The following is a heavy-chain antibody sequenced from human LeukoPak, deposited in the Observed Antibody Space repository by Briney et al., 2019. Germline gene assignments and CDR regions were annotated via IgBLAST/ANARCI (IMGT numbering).Heavy chain of an antibody. J-gene: IGHJ4*02. CDR3: ARVSCSGGSCYPRAYYFDY. V-gene: IGHV5-51*01. D-gene: IGHD2-15*01. CDR2: IYPGDSDT. CDR1: GYSFTSYW. Sequence: GESLKISCKGSGYSFTSYWIGWVRQMPGKGLEWMGIIYPGDSDTRYSPSFQGQVTISADKSISTAYLQWSSLKASDTAMYYCARVSCSGGSCYPRAYYFDYWGQGTLVTVSS.